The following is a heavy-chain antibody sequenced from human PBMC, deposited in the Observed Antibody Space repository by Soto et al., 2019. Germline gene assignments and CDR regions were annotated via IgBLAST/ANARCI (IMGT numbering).Heavy chain of an antibody. CDR1: GLSLTNTAVG. D-gene: IGHD6-13*01. CDR3: TDSRGSSWDSGLDV. J-gene: IGHJ6*02. Sequence: QISLKESGPSLVKPTQPLTLTCTFSGLSLTNTAVGVGWFRQSPGQALEWLTLIFWNDDKLYNPSLRSRLTISKDTSENQVARTITTMHPMDTATDYCTDSRGSSWDSGLDVRGQGSTVTVSS. CDR2: IFWNDDK. V-gene: IGHV2-5*01.